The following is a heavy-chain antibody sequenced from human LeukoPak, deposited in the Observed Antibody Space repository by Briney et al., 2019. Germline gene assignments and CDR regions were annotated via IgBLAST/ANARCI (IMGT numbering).Heavy chain of an antibody. CDR3: ARDPFRVGATAHFDY. CDR1: GFTFSSYA. D-gene: IGHD1-26*01. J-gene: IGHJ4*02. Sequence: PGGSLRLSCATSGFTFSSYAMSWVRQAPGKGLEWVSSISSSSSYIYYADSVKGRFTISRDNAKNSLYLQMNSLRAEDTAVYYCARDPFRVGATAHFDYWGQGTLVTVSS. CDR2: ISSSSSYI. V-gene: IGHV3-21*01.